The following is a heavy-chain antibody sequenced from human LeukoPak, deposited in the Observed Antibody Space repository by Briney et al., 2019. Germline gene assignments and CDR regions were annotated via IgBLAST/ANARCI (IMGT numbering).Heavy chain of an antibody. CDR1: GGTFSSYA. J-gene: IGHJ6*03. V-gene: IGHV1-69*05. Sequence: SVTVSCKASGGTFSSYAISWVRQAPGQGLEWRGGIIPIFGTANYAQKFKRRVPITTDESTSTAYIELSTLRSEDTAVYYCARVRAARPYYYYYYMDVWGKGTTVTVSS. CDR2: IIPIFGTA. D-gene: IGHD6-6*01. CDR3: ARVRAARPYYYYYYMDV.